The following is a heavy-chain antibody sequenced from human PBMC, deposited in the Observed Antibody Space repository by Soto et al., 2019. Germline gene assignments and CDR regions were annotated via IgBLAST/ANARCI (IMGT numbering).Heavy chain of an antibody. CDR1: GGSMSSHY. V-gene: IGHV4-59*11. J-gene: IGHJ4*02. D-gene: IGHD3-16*01. CDR2: ISYSGSS. Sequence: SETLSLTCTVSGGSMSSHYWTWLRQPPGKGLEWIGYISYSGSSYYNPSLKSRVTTSADTSRNQFSLRLTSVIAADTAVYFCARADPDASVGFWGQGTLVTV. CDR3: ARADPDASVGF.